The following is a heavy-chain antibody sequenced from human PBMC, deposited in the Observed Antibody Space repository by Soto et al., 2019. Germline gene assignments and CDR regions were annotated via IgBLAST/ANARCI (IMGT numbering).Heavy chain of an antibody. CDR3: AKDQYCYDSSGYYPFDY. V-gene: IGHV3-23*01. Sequence: PGGSLRLSCAASGFTFSSYAMSWVRQAPGKGLEWVSAISGSGGSTYYADSVKGRFTISRDNSKNTLYLQMNSLRAEDTAVYYCAKDQYCYDSSGYYPFDYWGQGTLVTVSS. CDR1: GFTFSSYA. CDR2: ISGSGGST. D-gene: IGHD3-22*01. J-gene: IGHJ4*02.